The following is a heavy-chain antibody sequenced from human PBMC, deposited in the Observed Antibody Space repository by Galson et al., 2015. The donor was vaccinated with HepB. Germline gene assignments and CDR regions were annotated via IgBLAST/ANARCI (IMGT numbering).Heavy chain of an antibody. CDR1: GYTFNSYS. CDR2: INPSGGST. J-gene: IGHJ4*02. Sequence: SVKVSCKASGYTFNSYSMNWVRQAPGQGLEWMGIINPSGGSTSYAQKFQGRVTMTRDTSTSTVYMELSSLRAEDTAEYYCARDHSTGGVWYTAWDYWCQGTLVTVSS. V-gene: IGHV1-46*02. D-gene: IGHD2-8*02. CDR3: ARDHSTGGVWYTAWDY.